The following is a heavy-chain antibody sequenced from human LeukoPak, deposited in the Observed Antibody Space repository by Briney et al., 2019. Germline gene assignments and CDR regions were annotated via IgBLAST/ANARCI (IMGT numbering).Heavy chain of an antibody. CDR2: ISAYNGNT. Sequence: ASVKVSCKASGYTFTSYGTSWVRQAPGQGLEWMGWISAYNGNTNYAQKLQGRVTMTTDTSTSTAYMELRSLRSDDTAVYYCARDNFVVVVAATLSYYYYGMDVWGQGTTVTVSS. J-gene: IGHJ6*02. V-gene: IGHV1-18*01. CDR3: ARDNFVVVVAATLSYYYYGMDV. D-gene: IGHD2-15*01. CDR1: GYTFTSYG.